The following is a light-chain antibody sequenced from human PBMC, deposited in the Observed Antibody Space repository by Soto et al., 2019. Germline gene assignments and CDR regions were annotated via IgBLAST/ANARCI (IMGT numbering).Light chain of an antibody. V-gene: IGLV2-11*01. J-gene: IGLJ3*02. CDR3: CSYTGNTGV. Sequence: QSALTQPRSVSGSPGQSVTISCTGTSSDVGAYNYVSWYQQHPGKAPRLMIYDVTKRPSGVPDRFSGSKSGNTASLTISGLQAEDEADYYCCSYTGNTGVFGGGTKVTVL. CDR1: SSDVGAYNY. CDR2: DVT.